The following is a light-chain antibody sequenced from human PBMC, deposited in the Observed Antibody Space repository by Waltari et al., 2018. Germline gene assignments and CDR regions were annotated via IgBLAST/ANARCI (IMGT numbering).Light chain of an antibody. V-gene: IGLV1-40*01. CDR3: QSYDSSLFWV. CDR1: SSNIGAGYD. Sequence: QSVLTQPPSVSGAPGQRVTISCTGSSSNIGAGYDVHWYQQLPGTAPKLLIYGNSNPPSGVPDRFAGSKCGTSASLAITGLQAEDEADYYCQSYDSSLFWVFGGGTKLTVL. J-gene: IGLJ3*02. CDR2: GNS.